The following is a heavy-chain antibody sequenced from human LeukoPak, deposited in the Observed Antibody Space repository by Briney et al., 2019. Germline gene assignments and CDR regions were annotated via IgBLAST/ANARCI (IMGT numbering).Heavy chain of an antibody. CDR3: ARESPFGYCSGGSCQGFDY. CDR1: GFTFSSYE. Sequence: GGSLRLSCAASGFTFSSYEMNWVRQAPGKGLEWVSYIRSSGSTIYYADSVKGRFTISRDNAKNSLYLQMNSLRAEDTAVYYCARESPFGYCSGGSCQGFDYWGQGTLVTVSS. V-gene: IGHV3-48*03. J-gene: IGHJ4*02. CDR2: IRSSGSTI. D-gene: IGHD2-15*01.